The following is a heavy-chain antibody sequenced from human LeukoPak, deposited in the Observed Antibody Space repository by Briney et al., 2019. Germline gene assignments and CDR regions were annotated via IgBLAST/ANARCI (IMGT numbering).Heavy chain of an antibody. Sequence: PSETLSLTCTVSGGSISSYYWSWIRQPPGKGLEWIGYIYYSGSTNYNPSLKSRVTTSVDPSKNQFSLKLSSVTAADTAVYYCARAAMVRGVTGWFDPWGQGTLVTVSS. CDR3: ARAAMVRGVTGWFDP. CDR1: GGSISSYY. V-gene: IGHV4-59*01. J-gene: IGHJ5*02. D-gene: IGHD3-10*01. CDR2: IYYSGST.